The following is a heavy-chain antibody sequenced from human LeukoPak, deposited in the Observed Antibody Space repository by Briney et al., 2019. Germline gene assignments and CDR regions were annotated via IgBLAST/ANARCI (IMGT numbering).Heavy chain of an antibody. CDR2: ISSSSSYI. V-gene: IGHV3-21*04. J-gene: IGHJ5*02. CDR1: GFTFSSYS. CDR3: AREATRPYYYDSSGYYGSFDP. Sequence: GGSLRLSCAASGFTFSSYSMNWVRQAPGKGLEWVSSISSSSSYIYYADSVKGRFTISRDNAKNSLYLQMNSLRAEDTAVYYCAREATRPYYYDSSGYYGSFDPWGQGTLVTVSS. D-gene: IGHD3-22*01.